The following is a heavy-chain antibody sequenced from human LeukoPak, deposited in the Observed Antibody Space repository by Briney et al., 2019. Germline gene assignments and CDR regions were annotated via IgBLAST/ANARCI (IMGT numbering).Heavy chain of an antibody. V-gene: IGHV4-34*01. Sequence: SETLSLTCAVYGGSFSGYYWSWVRQPPGKGLEWIGEINHSGSTNYNPSLKSRVTISVDTSRNQFSLKLSSVTAADTAVYYCGLDYYGSGSYFFDYWGQGNLVTVSS. CDR1: GGSFSGYY. J-gene: IGHJ4*02. CDR3: GLDYYGSGSYFFDY. D-gene: IGHD3-10*01. CDR2: INHSGST.